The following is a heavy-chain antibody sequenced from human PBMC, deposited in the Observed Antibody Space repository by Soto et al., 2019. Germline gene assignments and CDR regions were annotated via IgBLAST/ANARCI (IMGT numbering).Heavy chain of an antibody. CDR1: GFSLSTSGAA. Sequence: QINLIESGPTLVKPTQTLTLTCTFSGFSLSTSGAAVGWVRQHPGRALEWLALIYWDGDKRYNASLGNRLTITKDTSMNHVVLTLTNVDPADTATYYCAHRATMTIFGLIIDNGIWFDPWGQGTRVIVSS. D-gene: IGHD3-3*01. CDR2: IYWDGDK. V-gene: IGHV2-5*02. J-gene: IGHJ5*02. CDR3: AHRATMTIFGLIIDNGIWFDP.